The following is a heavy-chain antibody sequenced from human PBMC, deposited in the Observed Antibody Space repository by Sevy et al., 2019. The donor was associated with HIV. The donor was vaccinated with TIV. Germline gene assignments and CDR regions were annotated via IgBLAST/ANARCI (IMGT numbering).Heavy chain of an antibody. Sequence: GGSLRLSCAASGFTFSSYGMHWVRQAPGKGLEWVAVIWYDGSSKYYADSVEGRFTVSRDNSKNTLYLQMNSLRAEDTAVXYCARDKLLPFTVTMVRGALSYYFDSWGQGTLVTVSS. CDR3: ARDKLLPFTVTMVRGALSYYFDS. CDR1: GFTFSSYG. CDR2: IWYDGSSK. V-gene: IGHV3-33*01. D-gene: IGHD3-10*01. J-gene: IGHJ4*02.